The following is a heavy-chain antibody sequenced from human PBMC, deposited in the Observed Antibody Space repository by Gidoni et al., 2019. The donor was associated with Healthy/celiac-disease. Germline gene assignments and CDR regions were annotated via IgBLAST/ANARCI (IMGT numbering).Heavy chain of an antibody. Sequence: QLQLQQWGAGLLKPSETLSLTCAVYGGSFSGYYWSWIRQPPGKGLEWIGEINHSGSTNYNPSLKSRVTISVDTSKNQFSLKLSSVTAADTAVYYCARRYHYSSGYYFWGQGTLVTVAS. D-gene: IGHD3-22*01. CDR3: ARRYHYSSGYYF. J-gene: IGHJ4*02. V-gene: IGHV4-34*01. CDR1: GGSFSGYY. CDR2: INHSGST.